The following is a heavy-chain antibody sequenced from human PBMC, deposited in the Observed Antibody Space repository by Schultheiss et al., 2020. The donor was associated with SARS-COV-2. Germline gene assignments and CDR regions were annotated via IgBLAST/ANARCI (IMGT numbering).Heavy chain of an antibody. CDR3: ARAGGTMVRGPYGMDV. Sequence: GSLRLSCAASGFTFSSYAMSWVRQAPGKGLEWVSAISGSGGSTYYADSVKGRFTISRDNSKNTLYLQMNSLRAEDTAVYYCARAGGTMVRGPYGMDVWGQGTTVTVSS. CDR2: ISGSGGST. J-gene: IGHJ6*02. V-gene: IGHV3-23*01. D-gene: IGHD3-10*01. CDR1: GFTFSSYA.